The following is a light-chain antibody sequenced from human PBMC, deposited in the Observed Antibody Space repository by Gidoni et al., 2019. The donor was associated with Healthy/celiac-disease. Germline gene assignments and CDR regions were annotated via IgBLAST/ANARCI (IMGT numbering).Light chain of an antibody. CDR3: QQYYRTPRT. CDR1: QSVLYSSNNKNY. J-gene: IGKJ1*01. V-gene: IGKV4-1*01. CDR2: WAS. Sequence: DIVMTQSPDSLAVSLGESATINCKSSQSVLYSSNNKNYLAWYQQKPGQPPKLLISWASTRESGFPDRFSGSGSGTDFTLTISSLQAEDVAVYYCQQYYRTPRTFGQGTKVEIK.